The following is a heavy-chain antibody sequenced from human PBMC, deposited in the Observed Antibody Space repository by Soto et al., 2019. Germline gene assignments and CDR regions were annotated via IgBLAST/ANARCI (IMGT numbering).Heavy chain of an antibody. CDR3: VRDSRTGCSSINCYMH. CDR1: GDSLTNNHW. V-gene: IGHV4-4*02. D-gene: IGHD2-15*01. J-gene: IGHJ4*02. CDR2: IWHTGRA. Sequence: QLQLRESGPGLVQPSGTLSLTCDVSGDSLTNNHWWSWVRQAPGKGLEWIGEIWHTGRANYNPSLKVRVAISIDKSKNQFSLKLSSVTAADTAVYYCVRDSRTGCSSINCYMHWGQGTLVTVSS.